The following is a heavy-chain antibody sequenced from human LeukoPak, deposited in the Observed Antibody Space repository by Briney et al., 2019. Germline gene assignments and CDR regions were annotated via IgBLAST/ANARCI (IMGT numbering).Heavy chain of an antibody. CDR2: IYPGDSDT. J-gene: IGHJ5*02. V-gene: IGHV5-51*01. CDR1: GYNFANYW. D-gene: IGHD3-9*01. Sequence: GESLKISCKGSGYNFANYWIAWVRQMPGKGLEWMGIIYPGDSDTRYSPSFQGQVTISADKSISTAYLQWSSLQASDTAMYYCARVYDFLTGYNWFDPWGQGTLVTVSS. CDR3: ARVYDFLTGYNWFDP.